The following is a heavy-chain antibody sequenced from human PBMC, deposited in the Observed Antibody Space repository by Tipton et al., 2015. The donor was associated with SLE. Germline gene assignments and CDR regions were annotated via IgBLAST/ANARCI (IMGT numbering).Heavy chain of an antibody. Sequence: SLRLSCAASGFTFSSYAMSWVRQAPGKGLEWVSVIYSGGGTYYADSAKGRLTISRDNAKNTLYLQMNSLRAEDTAVYYCARVQPNGALDIWGQGTMVTVSS. D-gene: IGHD1-14*01. CDR1: GFTFSSYA. V-gene: IGHV3-66*01. J-gene: IGHJ3*02. CDR3: ARVQPNGALDI. CDR2: IYSGGGT.